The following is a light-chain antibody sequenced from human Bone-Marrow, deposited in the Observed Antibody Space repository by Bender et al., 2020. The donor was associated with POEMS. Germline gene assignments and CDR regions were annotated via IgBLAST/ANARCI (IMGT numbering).Light chain of an antibody. J-gene: IGLJ3*02. Sequence: QLALTQSPSASASLGASVKLTCTLSSGHSSYAIAWHQQQPEKGPRYLMQVNSDGSHSKGDGIPDRFSGSSSGAERYLTISSLHSEDEADYYCQTWGTGIWVFGGGTKLTVL. CDR2: VNSDGSH. V-gene: IGLV4-69*02. CDR3: QTWGTGIWV. CDR1: SGHSSYA.